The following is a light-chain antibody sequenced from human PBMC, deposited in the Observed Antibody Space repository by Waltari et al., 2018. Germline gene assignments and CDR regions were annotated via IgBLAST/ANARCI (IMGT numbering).Light chain of an antibody. J-gene: IGLJ1*01. CDR2: DVN. CDR1: SSDIGGFEY. CDR3: RSYSSRDTLV. Sequence: QSALTQPASVSGSPGQSITISCSGTSSDIGGFEYVAWYQQHPDKIPRLVIYDVNDRPSGVSNRFSGSKSGNTASLTISGLQAEDEADYYCRSYSSRDTLVFGGGTKVSVL. V-gene: IGLV2-14*03.